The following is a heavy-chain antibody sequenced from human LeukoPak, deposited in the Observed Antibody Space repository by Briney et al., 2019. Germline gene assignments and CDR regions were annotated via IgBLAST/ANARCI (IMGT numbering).Heavy chain of an antibody. J-gene: IGHJ4*02. D-gene: IGHD6-6*01. CDR2: ISWNSGSV. V-gene: IGHV3-9*01. CDR1: GFTFDDYA. Sequence: GGSLRLSCAASGFTFDDYAMHWVRQAPGKGLEWVSGISWNSGSVGYADSVKGRFTIPRDNAKNSLYLQMNSLRAEDTALYFCTKDMGGEVSSSDYWGQGTLVTVSS. CDR3: TKDMGGEVSSSDY.